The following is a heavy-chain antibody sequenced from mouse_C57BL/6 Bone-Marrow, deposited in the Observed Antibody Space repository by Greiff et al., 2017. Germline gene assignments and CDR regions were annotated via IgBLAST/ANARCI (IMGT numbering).Heavy chain of an antibody. V-gene: IGHV1-52*01. CDR2: IDPSDSET. J-gene: IGHJ2*01. CDR3: ARSGSPYYFDY. D-gene: IGHD1-1*01. CDR1: GYTFTSYW. Sequence: QVQLQQPGAELVRPGSSVKLSCKASGYTFTSYWMHWVKQRPIQGLEWIGNIDPSDSETHYNQKFKDKATLTVAKSSSTAYMQLSSLTSEDSAVDYCARSGSPYYFDYWGQGTTLTVSS.